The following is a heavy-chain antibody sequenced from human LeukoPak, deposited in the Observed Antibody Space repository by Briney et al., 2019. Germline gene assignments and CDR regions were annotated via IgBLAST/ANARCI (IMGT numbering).Heavy chain of an antibody. Sequence: SVKVSCKASGGTFSSYAISWVRQAPGQGLEWMGGIIPIFGTANYAQKFQGRVTITTDESTSTAYMELSSLRSEDTAVYYCALWDIYDYVWGSYRYSIGSFDYWGQGTLVTASS. CDR1: GGTFSSYA. CDR2: IIPIFGTA. CDR3: ALWDIYDYVWGSYRYSIGSFDY. D-gene: IGHD3-16*02. V-gene: IGHV1-69*05. J-gene: IGHJ4*02.